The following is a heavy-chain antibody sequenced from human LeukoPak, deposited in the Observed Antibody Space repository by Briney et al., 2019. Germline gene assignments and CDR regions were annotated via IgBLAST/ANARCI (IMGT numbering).Heavy chain of an antibody. Sequence: ASETLSLTCTVSGGSISSYYWSWIRQPAGKGLEWIGRIYTSGSTSYNPSLKSRVTMSVDTSKDQFSLKLSSVTAADTAVYYCASSGIGFFDYWGQGTLVTVSS. CDR2: IYTSGST. V-gene: IGHV4-4*07. J-gene: IGHJ4*02. CDR1: GGSISSYY. D-gene: IGHD2-15*01. CDR3: ASSGIGFFDY.